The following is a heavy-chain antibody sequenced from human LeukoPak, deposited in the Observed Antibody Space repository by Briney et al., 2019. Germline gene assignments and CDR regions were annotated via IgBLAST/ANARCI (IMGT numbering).Heavy chain of an antibody. Sequence: GASVKVSCKASGYTFTSYTIHWVRQAPGQRLEWMGWINAGNGNTRYSQKFQGRVTITRDTSASTAYMELSSLRSEDTAVYYCARDSAGAFDIWGQGTMVTVSS. D-gene: IGHD2-15*01. CDR2: INAGNGNT. CDR1: GYTFTSYT. J-gene: IGHJ3*02. CDR3: ARDSAGAFDI. V-gene: IGHV1-3*01.